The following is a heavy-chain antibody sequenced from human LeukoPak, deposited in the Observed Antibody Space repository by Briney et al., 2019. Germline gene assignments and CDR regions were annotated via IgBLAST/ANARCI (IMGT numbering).Heavy chain of an antibody. D-gene: IGHD3-22*01. CDR2: IYYSGST. J-gene: IGHJ3*02. Sequence: SETLSLTCTVSGGSISSSSYYWGWIRQPPVKGLEWIGSIYYSGSTYYNPSLKSRVTISVDTSKNQFSLKLSSVTAADTAFYYCARRGYSSSYFWAFDIWGQGTLVTVSS. CDR1: GGSISSSSYY. V-gene: IGHV4-39*01. CDR3: ARRGYSSSYFWAFDI.